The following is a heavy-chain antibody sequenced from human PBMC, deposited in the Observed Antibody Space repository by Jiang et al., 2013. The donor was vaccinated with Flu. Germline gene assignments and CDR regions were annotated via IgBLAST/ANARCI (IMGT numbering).Heavy chain of an antibody. V-gene: IGHV6-1*01. CDR2: TYYRSKWYN. Sequence: SQTLSLTCAISGDSVSSSSAAWNWIRQSPSRGLEWLGRTYYRSKWYNDYAVSVKSRIIINPDTSKNQFXLQLNSVTPEDTAVYYCTRGTGGIRDGYNPGFDYWGQGTLVTVSS. CDR3: TRGTGGIRDGYNPGFDY. D-gene: IGHD5-24*01. CDR1: GDSVSSSSAA. J-gene: IGHJ4*02.